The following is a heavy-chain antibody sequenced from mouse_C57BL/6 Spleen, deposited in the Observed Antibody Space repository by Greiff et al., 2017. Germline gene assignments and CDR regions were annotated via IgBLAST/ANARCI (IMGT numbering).Heavy chain of an antibody. J-gene: IGHJ1*03. CDR3: ASDFMVTSYWYFDV. D-gene: IGHD2-2*01. V-gene: IGHV1-50*01. Sequence: QVQLQQPGAELVKPGASVKLSCKASGYTFTSYWMQWVKQRPGQGLEWIGEIDPSDSYTNYNQKFKGKATLTVDPSSITAYMQLSSLTSEDSADYYGASDFMVTSYWYFDVWGTGTTVTVSS. CDR2: IDPSDSYT. CDR1: GYTFTSYW.